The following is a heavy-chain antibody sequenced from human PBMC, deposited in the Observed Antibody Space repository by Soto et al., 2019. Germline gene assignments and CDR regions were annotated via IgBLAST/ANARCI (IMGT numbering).Heavy chain of an antibody. CDR3: ARDLVFGVVEV. J-gene: IGHJ4*02. V-gene: IGHV3-23*01. CDR2: ISGSGGST. Sequence: GGSLRLSCAASGFTFSSYGMSWVRQAPGKGLEWVSAISGSGGSTYYADSVKGRFTISRDNSKNTLYLQMNSLRAEDTAVYYCARDLVFGVVEVWGQGTLVTVSS. CDR1: GFTFSSYG. D-gene: IGHD3-3*01.